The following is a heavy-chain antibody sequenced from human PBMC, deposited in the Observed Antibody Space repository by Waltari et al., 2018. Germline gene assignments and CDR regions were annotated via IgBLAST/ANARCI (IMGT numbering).Heavy chain of an antibody. CDR3: ASHQPVDTAMTYDAFDI. Sequence: QVQLVQSGAEVKKPGSSVKVSCKASGGTFSSYAISWVRQAPGQGLEWMGGIIPIVGTANYAQKFQGRVTITADESTSTAYMELSSLRSEDTAVYYCASHQPVDTAMTYDAFDIWGQGTMVTVSS. J-gene: IGHJ3*02. CDR2: IIPIVGTA. CDR1: GGTFSSYA. V-gene: IGHV1-69*01. D-gene: IGHD5-18*01.